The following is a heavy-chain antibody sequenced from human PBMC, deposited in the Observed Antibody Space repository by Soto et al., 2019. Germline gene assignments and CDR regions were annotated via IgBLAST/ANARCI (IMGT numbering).Heavy chain of an antibody. CDR3: ASLRYSSFIPWERGSTP. CDR2: INHSGST. D-gene: IGHD6-13*01. CDR1: GGSFSGYY. J-gene: IGHJ5*02. V-gene: IGHV4-34*01. Sequence: PSETLSLTCAVYGGSFSGYYWIWIRQPPGKGLEWIGEINHSGSTNYNPSLKSRVTISVDTSKNQFSLKLSSVTAADTAVYYCASLRYSSFIPWERGSTPWGQGTLVTVSS.